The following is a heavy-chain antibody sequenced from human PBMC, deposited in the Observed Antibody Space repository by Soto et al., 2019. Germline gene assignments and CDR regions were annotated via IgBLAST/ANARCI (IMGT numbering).Heavy chain of an antibody. Sequence: SETLSLTCTVSGGSVRDGSYYWAWLRQPPGKGLEWIGHIYHSGSTIYNPSLKSRVTISIATSTSQFSLNLNSMTAADTAVYYCAGYNWNYYFDPWGQGTLVTVSS. CDR3: AGYNWNYYFDP. J-gene: IGHJ5*02. V-gene: IGHV4-61*01. D-gene: IGHD1-7*01. CDR1: GGSVRDGSYY. CDR2: IYHSGST.